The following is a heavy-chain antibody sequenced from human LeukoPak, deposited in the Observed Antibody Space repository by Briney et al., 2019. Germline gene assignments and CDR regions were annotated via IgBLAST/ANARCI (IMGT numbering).Heavy chain of an antibody. V-gene: IGHV5-51*01. CDR3: ATSPYCSGGSCYLSAY. D-gene: IGHD2-15*01. Sequence: GESLKISCKGSGYSFSSQWIGWVRQMPGKGLAWMGVIYPADSDTRYSPSFQGQVTISADKSISTAYLRWRSLKASDTAMYYCATSPYCSGGSCYLSAYWGQGTLVTVSS. J-gene: IGHJ4*02. CDR1: GYSFSSQW. CDR2: IYPADSDT.